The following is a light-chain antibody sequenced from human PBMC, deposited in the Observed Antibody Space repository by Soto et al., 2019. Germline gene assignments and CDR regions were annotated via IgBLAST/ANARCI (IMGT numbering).Light chain of an antibody. CDR2: DVT. CDR1: SSDVNGYNY. J-gene: IGLJ2*01. CDR3: SSHTNSRFV. V-gene: IGLV2-14*03. Sequence: QSALTQPASVSGSPGQSVTISCTGTSSDVNGYNYVSWYQQHPGKAPKLMIYDVTNRPSGVSNRFSGSKSDNTASLTISGRQAEDEADYYCSSHTNSRFVFGGGTKLTAL.